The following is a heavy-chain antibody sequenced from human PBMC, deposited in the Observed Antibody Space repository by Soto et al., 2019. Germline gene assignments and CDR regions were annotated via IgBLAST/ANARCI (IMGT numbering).Heavy chain of an antibody. J-gene: IGHJ6*03. CDR2: IYPGDSDT. Sequence: GESLKISCKGSGYSFTSYWIGWVRQMPGKGLEWMGIIYPGDSDTRYSPSFQGQVTISADKSISTAYLQWSSLKASDTATYYCARYWNDLTSGYYYYMDVWGKGTTVTVSS. D-gene: IGHD1-1*01. V-gene: IGHV5-51*01. CDR3: ARYWNDLTSGYYYYMDV. CDR1: GYSFTSYW.